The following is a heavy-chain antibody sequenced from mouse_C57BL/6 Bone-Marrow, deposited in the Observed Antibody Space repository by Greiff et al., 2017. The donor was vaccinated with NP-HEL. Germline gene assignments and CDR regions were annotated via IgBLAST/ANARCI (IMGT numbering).Heavy chain of an antibody. Sequence: VQLQQSGAELVKPGASVKISCKASGYAFSSYWMNWVKQRPGKGLEWIGQIYPGDGDTNYNGKFKGKATLTADKSSSTAYMQLSSLTSEDSAVYFCARWGLPYYYGSSYDWYFDVWGTGTTVTVSS. CDR2: IYPGDGDT. CDR1: GYAFSSYW. CDR3: ARWGLPYYYGSSYDWYFDV. D-gene: IGHD1-1*01. J-gene: IGHJ1*03. V-gene: IGHV1-80*01.